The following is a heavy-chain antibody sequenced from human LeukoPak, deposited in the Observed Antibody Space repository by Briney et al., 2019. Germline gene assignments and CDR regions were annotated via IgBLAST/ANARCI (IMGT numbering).Heavy chain of an antibody. V-gene: IGHV1-18*01. CDR2: ISAYNGNT. J-gene: IGHJ4*02. D-gene: IGHD2-2*01. CDR3: ARDHTGYCSSTSCYAPFDY. Sequence: ASVKVSCKASGYTFTSYGISWVRQAPGQGLEWMGWISAYNGNTNYAQKLQGRVTMTTDTSTSTAYMELRSLRSDDTAVYYCARDHTGYCSSTSCYAPFDYWGQGTLVTASS. CDR1: GYTFTSYG.